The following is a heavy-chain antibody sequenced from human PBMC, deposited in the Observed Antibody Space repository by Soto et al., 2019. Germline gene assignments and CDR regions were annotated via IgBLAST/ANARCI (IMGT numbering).Heavy chain of an antibody. Sequence: QITLKESGPTLVKPTQTLTLTCTFSGFSLPTDRVGVGWIRQPPGKALEWLAVIYWDYTKTYRPSLKSRLTITTDTTKNQVALTMTDMDPVDTATYYCAHAYGGRSLYWGQGTLVTVSS. D-gene: IGHD1-26*01. V-gene: IGHV2-5*02. CDR3: AHAYGGRSLY. CDR1: GFSLPTDRVG. CDR2: IYWDYTK. J-gene: IGHJ4*02.